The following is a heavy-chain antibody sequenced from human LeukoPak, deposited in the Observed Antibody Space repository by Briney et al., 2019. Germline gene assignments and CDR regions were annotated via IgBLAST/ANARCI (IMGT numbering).Heavy chain of an antibody. V-gene: IGHV5-51*01. D-gene: IGHD3-10*01. CDR2: IYPGDSDT. CDR1: GYRFTTNW. J-gene: IGHJ4*02. CDR3: ASPQMVHF. Sequence: GESLKISCMTSGYRFTTNWIGWVRQMPGKGLEWMGIIYPGDSDTRYSPSFQGQVTISADKTINTAYLQWSSLKASDTAMYYCASPQMVHFWGQGTPVTVSS.